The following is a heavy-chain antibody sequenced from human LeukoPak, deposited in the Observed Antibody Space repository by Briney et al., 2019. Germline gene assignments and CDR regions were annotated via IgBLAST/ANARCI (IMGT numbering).Heavy chain of an antibody. CDR1: GGTFSSYA. CDR3: ARLGVDCSSTSCFPVP. D-gene: IGHD2-2*01. Sequence: SVKVSCKASGGTFSSYAISWVRQAPGQGLEWMGRVIPIFGIANYAQKFQGRVTITADKSTSTAYMELSSLRSEDTAVYYCARLGVDCSSTSCFPVPWGQGTLVTVSS. CDR2: VIPIFGIA. V-gene: IGHV1-69*04. J-gene: IGHJ5*02.